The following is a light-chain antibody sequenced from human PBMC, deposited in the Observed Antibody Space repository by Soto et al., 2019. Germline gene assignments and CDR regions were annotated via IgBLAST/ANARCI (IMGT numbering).Light chain of an antibody. Sequence: QSVLTQPRSVSGSPGQSVTISCTGTSSDVGGYNYVSWYQQHPGKAPKLMIYTVNKRPSGVPDRFSGSKSGNTASLTISGLQAEDEADYYCGAYTSNSAHVFGTGTKLTVL. V-gene: IGLV2-11*01. CDR3: GAYTSNSAHV. CDR2: TVN. J-gene: IGLJ1*01. CDR1: SSDVGGYNY.